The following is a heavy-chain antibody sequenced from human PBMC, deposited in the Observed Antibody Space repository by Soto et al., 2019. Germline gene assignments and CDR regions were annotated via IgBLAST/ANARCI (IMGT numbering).Heavy chain of an antibody. CDR3: AKDNDYDFWSGYYISGSIDY. CDR2: LSGSGGST. V-gene: IGHV3-23*01. CDR1: GFTFSSYA. D-gene: IGHD3-3*01. J-gene: IGHJ4*02. Sequence: EVQLLESGGGLVQPGGSLRLSCAASGFTFSSYAMSWVRQAPGKGLEWGSALSGSGGSTYYADSVKGRFTISRDNSKNPMYLQMNSLRAEDTAVYYCAKDNDYDFWSGYYISGSIDYWGQGTLVTVSS.